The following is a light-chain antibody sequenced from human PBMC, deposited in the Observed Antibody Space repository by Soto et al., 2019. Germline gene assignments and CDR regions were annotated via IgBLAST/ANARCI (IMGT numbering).Light chain of an antibody. J-gene: IGLJ3*02. V-gene: IGLV2-14*01. CDR1: DSDVGGYNY. CDR2: GVY. CDR3: AAWDDSLNAWV. Sequence: QTVLTQPASVSGSPGQSITISCTGTDSDVGGYNYVSWYQQHPGKAPKLMIYGVYNRPSGVSNRFSGSKSGNTASLTISGLQAEDEADYYCAAWDDSLNAWVFGGGTKLTVL.